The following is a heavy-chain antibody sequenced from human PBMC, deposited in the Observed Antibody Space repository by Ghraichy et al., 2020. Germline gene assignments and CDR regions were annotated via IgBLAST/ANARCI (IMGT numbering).Heavy chain of an antibody. J-gene: IGHJ3*02. V-gene: IGHV3-21*01. Sequence: GGALRLSCAASGFTFSSYSMNWVRQAPGKGLEWVSSISSSSNYIYYADSVKGRFTISRDNAKNSLYLQMNSLRAEDTAVYYCARNYDSSDAVDIWGQGTMVTVSS. D-gene: IGHD3-22*01. CDR3: ARNYDSSDAVDI. CDR1: GFTFSSYS. CDR2: ISSSSNYI.